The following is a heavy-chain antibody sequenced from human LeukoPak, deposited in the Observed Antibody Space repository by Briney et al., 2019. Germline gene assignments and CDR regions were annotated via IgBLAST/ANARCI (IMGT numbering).Heavy chain of an antibody. CDR2: IIPIFGTA. J-gene: IGHJ4*02. V-gene: IGHV1-69*13. D-gene: IGHD3-22*01. Sequence: SVKVSCKASGGTFSSYAISWVRQAPGQGLEWMGGIIPIFGTANYAQKFQGRVTITADESTSTAYMELSSLRSEDTAVYYCARDPLPNYDSSGYCYVRGVFFDYWGQGTLVTVSS. CDR1: GGTFSSYA. CDR3: ARDPLPNYDSSGYCYVRGVFFDY.